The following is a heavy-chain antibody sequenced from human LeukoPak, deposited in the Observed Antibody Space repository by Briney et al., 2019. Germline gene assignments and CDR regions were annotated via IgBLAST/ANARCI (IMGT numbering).Heavy chain of an antibody. CDR3: ARATEYCSGGSCYSDYFDY. CDR2: INPNSGGT. Sequence: ASVKVSCKASGYTFTVYYMHWVRQAPGQGLEWMGWINPNSGGTNYAQKFQGRVTMTRDTSISTAYMELSRLRSDDTAVYYCARATEYCSGGSCYSDYFDYWGQGTLVTVSS. V-gene: IGHV1-2*02. J-gene: IGHJ4*02. D-gene: IGHD2-15*01. CDR1: GYTFTVYY.